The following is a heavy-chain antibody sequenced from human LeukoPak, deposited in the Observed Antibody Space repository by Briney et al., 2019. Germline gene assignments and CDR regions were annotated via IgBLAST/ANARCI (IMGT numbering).Heavy chain of an antibody. D-gene: IGHD2-8*01. CDR1: GGSISSSSYY. V-gene: IGHV4-39*01. CDR2: IYDSGST. Sequence: PSETLSLTCTVSGGSISSSSYYWGWIRQPPGKGLERIGSIYDSGSTYYNPSLKSRVTISVDTSKNQFSLKLSSVTAADTAVYYCARLPQLGYCTNGVCLDAFDIWGQGTMVTVSS. J-gene: IGHJ3*02. CDR3: ARLPQLGYCTNGVCLDAFDI.